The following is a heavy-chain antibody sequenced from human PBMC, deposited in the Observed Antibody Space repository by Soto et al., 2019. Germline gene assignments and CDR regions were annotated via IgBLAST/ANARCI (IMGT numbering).Heavy chain of an antibody. J-gene: IGHJ6*02. Sequence: ALVKVSCKASGYTFTGYYMQWVRQAPVQGHEGVGWSNPNSGGTNYAQKFQGWVTMTRDTSISTAYMELSSLSSADTAVYSCPRGNPSGHDYSYYGMDLWGQGTTVTVSS. V-gene: IGHV1-2*04. CDR2: SNPNSGGT. CDR3: PRGNPSGHDYSYYGMDL. CDR1: GYTFTGYY.